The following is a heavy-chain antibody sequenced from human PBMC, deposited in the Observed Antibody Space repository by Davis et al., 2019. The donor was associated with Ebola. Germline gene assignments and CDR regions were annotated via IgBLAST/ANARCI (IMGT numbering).Heavy chain of an antibody. CDR2: ISGYSLYT. V-gene: IGHV3-11*06. D-gene: IGHD6-19*01. CDR3: VRGSRNIATGWCRFDAFDI. Sequence: PGGSLRLSCAASGFTFTDYYMGWIRQAPGKGLEWVSYISGYSLYTNYADSVRGRLTISRDDAKNSLYLQMNSLRAEDTAIYYCVRGSRNIATGWCRFDAFDIWGQGTLVTVSS. J-gene: IGHJ3*02. CDR1: GFTFTDYY.